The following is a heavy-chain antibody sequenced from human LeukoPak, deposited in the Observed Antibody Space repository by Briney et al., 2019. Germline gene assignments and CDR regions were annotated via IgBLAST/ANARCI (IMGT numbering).Heavy chain of an antibody. V-gene: IGHV1-69*05. Sequence: ASVKVSCKASGGTFSSYAISWVRQAPGQGLEWMGGIIPIFGTANYAQKFQGRVTITTDESTSTAYMELSSLRSEDTAVYYCARAYYYDSSGYYYVRFGLDYWGQGTLVTVSS. D-gene: IGHD3-22*01. J-gene: IGHJ4*02. CDR3: ARAYYYDSSGYYYVRFGLDY. CDR2: IIPIFGTA. CDR1: GGTFSSYA.